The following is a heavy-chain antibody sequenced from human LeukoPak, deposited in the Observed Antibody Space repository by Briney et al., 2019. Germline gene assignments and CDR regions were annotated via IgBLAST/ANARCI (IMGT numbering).Heavy chain of an antibody. J-gene: IGHJ5*02. CDR1: GGSFSGYY. V-gene: IGHV4-34*01. Sequence: SETLSLTCAVYGGSFSGYYWSWIRQPPGKGLEWIGSIYYSGSTYYNPSLKSRVTISVDTSKNQFSLKLSSVTAADTAVYYCARDKAVVVPAAMGRGNWFDPWGQGTLVTVSS. D-gene: IGHD2-2*01. CDR2: IYYSGST. CDR3: ARDKAVVVPAAMGRGNWFDP.